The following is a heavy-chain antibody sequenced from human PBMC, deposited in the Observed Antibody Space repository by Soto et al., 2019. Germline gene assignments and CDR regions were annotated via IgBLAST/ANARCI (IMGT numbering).Heavy chain of an antibody. CDR1: GLTFSNYA. V-gene: IGHV3-23*01. D-gene: IGHD3-16*01. CDR2: ISGSGAST. Sequence: EVQLLESGGGLVQPGGSLRLSCAASGLTFSNYAMSWVRQAPGKGLEWVSAISGSGASTYYADSVKGRITISRDKSKTTLYLQMNSLTFEDTAVYYGAKGQWGSIPPMGGMDVWGQGTTVTVSS. J-gene: IGHJ6*02. CDR3: AKGQWGSIPPMGGMDV.